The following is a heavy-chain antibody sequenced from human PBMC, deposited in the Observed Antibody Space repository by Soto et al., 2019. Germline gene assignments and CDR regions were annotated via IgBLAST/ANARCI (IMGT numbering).Heavy chain of an antibody. J-gene: IGHJ3*02. CDR1: GGSISSGDYY. Sequence: PSETLSLTCTVSGGSISSGDYYWSWIRQPPGKGLEWIGYIYYSGSTYYNPSLKSRVTISVDTSKNQFSLKLSSVTAADTAVYYCALDWNYGSGAFDIWGQGTMVTVSS. V-gene: IGHV4-30-4*01. CDR2: IYYSGST. D-gene: IGHD1-7*01. CDR3: ALDWNYGSGAFDI.